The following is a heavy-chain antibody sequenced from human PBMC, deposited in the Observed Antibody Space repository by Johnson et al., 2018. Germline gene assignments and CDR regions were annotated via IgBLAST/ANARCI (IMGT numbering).Heavy chain of an antibody. D-gene: IGHD2-2*01. CDR1: GFIFSDHY. CDR3: ARASYPQYFQH. CDR2: MRNPASGSPT. Sequence: VQLQESGGGLGQPGGSVGLSCVASGFIFSDHYMDWVRLAPGKGLEWVGRMRNPASGSPTAYAASVKGRFTIPRADARNSLYLEMNSLKTEDTAVYYCARASYPQYFQHWGQGTLVTVSS. V-gene: IGHV3-72*01. J-gene: IGHJ1*01.